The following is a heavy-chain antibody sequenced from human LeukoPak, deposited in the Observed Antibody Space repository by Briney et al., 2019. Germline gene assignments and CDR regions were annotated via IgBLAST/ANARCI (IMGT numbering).Heavy chain of an antibody. Sequence: SVKVSCKASGGTFSSYAISWVRQAPGQGLEWMGGIIPIFGTANYAQKFQGRVTITADESASTAYMELSSLRSEDTAVYYCARGKMELQDAFDIWGQGTMVTVSS. J-gene: IGHJ3*02. CDR2: IIPIFGTA. CDR3: ARGKMELQDAFDI. CDR1: GGTFSSYA. V-gene: IGHV1-69*13. D-gene: IGHD1-26*01.